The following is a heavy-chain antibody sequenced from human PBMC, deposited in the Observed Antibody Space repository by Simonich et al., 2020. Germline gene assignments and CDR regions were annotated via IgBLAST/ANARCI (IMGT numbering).Heavy chain of an antibody. CDR3: ARGPRWTGDDAFDI. V-gene: IGHV1-2*02. Sequence: QVQLVQSGAEVKKPGASVKVSCKASGYTFTGYYMHWVRQAPGQGLEWMGWINPNSGGTNDAQKFQGSVTMPRDTSISTAYMERSRLRSDDTAVYYCARGPRWTGDDAFDIWGQGTMVTVSS. D-gene: IGHD7-27*01. CDR1: GYTFTGYY. J-gene: IGHJ3*02. CDR2: INPNSGGT.